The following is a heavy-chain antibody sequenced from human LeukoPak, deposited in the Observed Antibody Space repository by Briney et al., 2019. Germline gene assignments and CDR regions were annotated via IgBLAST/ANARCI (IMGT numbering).Heavy chain of an antibody. CDR3: ARGAYCSGSCPGSFDI. Sequence: SGGSLRLFCAASVCTFWTYAKYCLRHAPGKGLECLSIIWDDGSNKFYAETVKGRSTISRDNSNNTLYLQMNSLRAEDTAVYYCARGAYCSGSCPGSFDIWGQGTMVTVSS. J-gene: IGHJ3*02. CDR2: IWDDGSNK. CDR1: VCTFWTYA. V-gene: IGHV3-33*01. D-gene: IGHD2-15*01.